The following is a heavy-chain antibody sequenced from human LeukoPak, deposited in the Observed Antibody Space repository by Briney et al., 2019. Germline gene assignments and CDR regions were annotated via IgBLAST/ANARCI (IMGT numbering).Heavy chain of an antibody. Sequence: SETLSLTCTVSGGSVSSGSYYWSWIRQPPGKGLEWIGYIYYSGSTNYNPSLKSRVTISVDTSKNQFSLKLSSVTAADTAMYYCAREEGYPDAFDIWGQGTMVTVSS. J-gene: IGHJ3*02. D-gene: IGHD5-12*01. V-gene: IGHV4-61*01. CDR3: AREEGYPDAFDI. CDR2: IYYSGST. CDR1: GGSVSSGSYY.